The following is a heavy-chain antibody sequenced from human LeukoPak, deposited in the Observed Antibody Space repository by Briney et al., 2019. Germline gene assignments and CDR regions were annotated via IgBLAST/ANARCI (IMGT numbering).Heavy chain of an antibody. D-gene: IGHD3-9*01. CDR1: GYTFTMYG. Sequence: GASVKVSCKTSGYTFTMYGVSWVRQAPGRELQWLGWISPRNGNTAYAQDLQGRVTMTTDTSTTTAYLELRSLRSDDTAIYYCARDLNYVTLGYNILADVGYYFDYWGQGSLVTVSS. CDR3: ARDLNYVTLGYNILADVGYYFDY. J-gene: IGHJ4*02. V-gene: IGHV1-18*01. CDR2: ISPRNGNT.